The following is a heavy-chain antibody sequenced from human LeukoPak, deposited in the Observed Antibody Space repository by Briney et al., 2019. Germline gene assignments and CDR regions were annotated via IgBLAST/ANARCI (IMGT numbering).Heavy chain of an antibody. J-gene: IGHJ4*02. CDR2: IDPTGGGT. V-gene: IGHV1-46*01. CDR3: AREMTTGVIDY. Sequence: ASVKVSCKASGYSFTNYYMNWVRQAPGQGLEWMGVIDPTGGGTGYAQKFQARVTMTRDTSTSTVFMELSSLRSEDTALYYCAREMTTGVIDYWGQGTLVTVSS. CDR1: GYSFTNYY. D-gene: IGHD3-10*01.